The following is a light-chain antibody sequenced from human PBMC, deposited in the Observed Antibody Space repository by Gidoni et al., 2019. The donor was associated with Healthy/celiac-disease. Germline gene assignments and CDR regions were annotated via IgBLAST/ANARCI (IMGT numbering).Light chain of an antibody. CDR1: RSNIGSNT. CDR2: RNN. V-gene: IGLV1-44*01. Sequence: QSVLTQPPSASGTPGQRVTISCSGSRSNIGSNTVNWYQQPPGTAPKLLIYRNNQRPSGVPDRFSGSQSGTSASLAISGLQSEDDAYYYCAAWDDSLNGVVFGGGTKLTVL. J-gene: IGLJ2*01. CDR3: AAWDDSLNGVV.